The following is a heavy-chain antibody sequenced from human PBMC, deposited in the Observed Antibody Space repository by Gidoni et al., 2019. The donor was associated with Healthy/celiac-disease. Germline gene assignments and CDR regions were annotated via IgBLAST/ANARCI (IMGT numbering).Heavy chain of an antibody. D-gene: IGHD3-22*01. Sequence: QVQLVQSGAEVKKPGSSVKVSCKASGGTFSSYAISWVRQAPGQGLEWMGGIIPIFGIANYAQKFQGRVTITADKSTSTAYMELSSLRSEDTAVYYCAREGGGYYDSSGYYPSVNLQHWGQGTLVTVSS. V-gene: IGHV1-69*17. J-gene: IGHJ1*01. CDR1: GGTFSSYA. CDR3: AREGGGYYDSSGYYPSVNLQH. CDR2: IIPIFGIA.